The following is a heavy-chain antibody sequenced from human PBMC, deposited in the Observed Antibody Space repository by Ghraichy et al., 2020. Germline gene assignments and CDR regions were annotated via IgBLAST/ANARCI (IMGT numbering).Heavy chain of an antibody. CDR2: IYYSGST. Sequence: SETLSLTCTVSGGSISSSSYYWGWIRQPPGKGLEWIGSIYYSGSTYYNPSLKSRVTISVDTSKNQFSLKLSSVTAADTAVYYCARDHSIYDFWSGYYPRYYGMDVWGQGTTVTVSS. CDR1: GGSISSSSYY. CDR3: ARDHSIYDFWSGYYPRYYGMDV. D-gene: IGHD3-3*01. V-gene: IGHV4-39*07. J-gene: IGHJ6*02.